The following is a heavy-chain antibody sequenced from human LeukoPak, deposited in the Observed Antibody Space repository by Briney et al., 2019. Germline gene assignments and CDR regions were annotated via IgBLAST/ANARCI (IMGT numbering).Heavy chain of an antibody. Sequence: GASVKVSCKASGGTFSSYAISWVRQAPGQGLGWMGGIIPIFGTANYAQKFQGRVTITADESTSTAYMELSSLRSEDTAVYYCAGGGSTVVTAWSTYFDYWGQGTLVTVSS. J-gene: IGHJ4*02. V-gene: IGHV1-69*01. D-gene: IGHD4-23*01. CDR1: GGTFSSYA. CDR2: IIPIFGTA. CDR3: AGGGSTVVTAWSTYFDY.